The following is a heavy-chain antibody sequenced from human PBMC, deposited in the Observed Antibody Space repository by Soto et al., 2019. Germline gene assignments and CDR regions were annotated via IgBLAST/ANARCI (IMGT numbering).Heavy chain of an antibody. D-gene: IGHD5-12*01. V-gene: IGHV3-30-3*01. CDR1: GFTFSSYA. J-gene: IGHJ4*02. CDR3: ARVAVEMATIHVFDY. CDR2: ISYDGSNK. Sequence: QVQLVESGGGVVQPGRSLRLSCAASGFTFSSYAMHWVRQAPGKRLERVAVISYDGSNKYYANSVQGRFTISSDNSKNTLYLQMNRLRAEETAVYYCARVAVEMATIHVFDYWGQGTLVTVSS.